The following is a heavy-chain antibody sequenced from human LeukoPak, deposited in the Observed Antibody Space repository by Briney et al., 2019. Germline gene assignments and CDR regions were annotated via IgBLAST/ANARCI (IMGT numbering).Heavy chain of an antibody. CDR1: GFTFSSYA. J-gene: IGHJ6*03. CDR2: IRSDGSNK. CDR3: AKESLGCYDSSGWRRICGYMDV. V-gene: IGHV3-30*02. D-gene: IGHD3-22*01. Sequence: PGGSLRLSCAASGFTFSSYAMHWVRQAPGKGLEWVAFIRSDGSNKSYADSVKGRFTISRDNSKNTLYLQMNSLRAEDTAVYYCAKESLGCYDSSGWRRICGYMDVWGKGTTVTVSS.